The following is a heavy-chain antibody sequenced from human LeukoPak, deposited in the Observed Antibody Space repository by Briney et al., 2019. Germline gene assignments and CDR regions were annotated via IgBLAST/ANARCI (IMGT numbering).Heavy chain of an antibody. CDR2: ISYDGSNK. CDR1: GFTFNSYD. J-gene: IGHJ4*02. V-gene: IGHV3-30*03. CDR3: ADTGSYSLY. D-gene: IGHD1-26*01. Sequence: GGSLRLSCVASGFTFNSYDMHWVRQAPGKGLEWVAFISYDGSNKYYADSVEGRFTISTDNSKNTLYLQMDRLRAEDTAIYYCADTGSYSLYWGQGTLVTVSS.